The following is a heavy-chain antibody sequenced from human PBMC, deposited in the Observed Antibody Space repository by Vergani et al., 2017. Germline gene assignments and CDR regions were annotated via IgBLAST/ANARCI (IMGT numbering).Heavy chain of an antibody. Sequence: QVQLQESGPGLVKPSETLSLTCAVSGYSISSGYYWGWIRQPPGKGLEWIGSIYHSGSTNYNPSLKRRVTISVDTSKNQFSLKLSSVTAAATAVYYCARAIAAAGTMVGYYYCGMDVGGQGTTVTVSS. V-gene: IGHV4-38-2*01. D-gene: IGHD6-13*01. CDR1: GYSISSGYY. CDR3: ARAIAAAGTMVGYYYCGMDV. J-gene: IGHJ6*02. CDR2: IYHSGST.